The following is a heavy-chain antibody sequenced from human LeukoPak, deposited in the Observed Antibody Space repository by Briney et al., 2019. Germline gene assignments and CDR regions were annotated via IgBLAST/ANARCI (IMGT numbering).Heavy chain of an antibody. V-gene: IGHV1-69*01. J-gene: IGHJ4*02. CDR3: AREWNYENSGYFYYY. Sequence: GIIPLFGTPKYAQKFQGRVTITADESTSTAYMELSSLRFEDTAVYYCAREWNYENSGYFYYYWGQGTLVTVSS. D-gene: IGHD3-22*01. CDR2: IIPLFGTP.